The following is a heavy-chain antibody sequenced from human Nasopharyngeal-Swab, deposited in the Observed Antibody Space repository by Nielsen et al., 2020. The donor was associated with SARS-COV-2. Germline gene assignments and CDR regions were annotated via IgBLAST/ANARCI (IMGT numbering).Heavy chain of an antibody. CDR1: GFTFSDYY. V-gene: IGHV3-49*03. Sequence: GGSLRLSCAASGFTFSDYYMSWIRQAPGKGLEWVGFIRSKAYGGTTEYAASVKGRFTISRDDSKSIAYLQMNSLKTEDTAVYYCTRDRDSSGWYWFDYWGQGTLVTVSS. CDR3: TRDRDSSGWYWFDY. J-gene: IGHJ4*02. D-gene: IGHD6-19*01. CDR2: IRSKAYGGTT.